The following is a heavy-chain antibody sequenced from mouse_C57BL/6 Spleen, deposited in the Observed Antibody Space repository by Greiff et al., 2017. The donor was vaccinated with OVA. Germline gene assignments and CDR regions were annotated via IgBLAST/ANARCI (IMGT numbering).Heavy chain of an antibody. D-gene: IGHD1-1*01. Sequence: EVMLVESGGGLVQPGGSLSLSCAASGFTFTDYYMSWVRQPPGKALEWLGFIRNKANGYTTAYSASVKGRFTISRDNSQSILYLQMNALRAEDSATYYCARFPYYYGSSYIDYWGQGTTLTVSS. CDR1: GFTFTDYY. V-gene: IGHV7-3*01. J-gene: IGHJ2*01. CDR2: IRNKANGYTT. CDR3: ARFPYYYGSSYIDY.